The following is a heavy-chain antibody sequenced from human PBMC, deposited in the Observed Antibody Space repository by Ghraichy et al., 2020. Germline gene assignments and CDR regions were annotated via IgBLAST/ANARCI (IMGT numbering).Heavy chain of an antibody. CDR2: IYYSGST. CDR3: ARPNVEYQLLVSSPGWFDP. CDR1: GGSISSSSYY. Sequence: SETLSLTCTVSGGSISSSSYYWGWIRQPPGKGLEWIGSIYYSGSTYYNPSLKSRVTISVDTSKNQFSLKLSSVTAADTAVYYCARPNVEYQLLVSSPGWFDPWGQGTLVTVSS. V-gene: IGHV4-39*01. D-gene: IGHD2-2*01. J-gene: IGHJ5*02.